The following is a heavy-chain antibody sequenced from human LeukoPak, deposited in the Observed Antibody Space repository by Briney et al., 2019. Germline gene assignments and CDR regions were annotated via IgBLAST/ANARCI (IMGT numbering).Heavy chain of an antibody. D-gene: IGHD2-2*01. CDR1: GYSFTSYW. V-gene: IGHV5-51*01. Sequence: GESLKISCKGSGYSFTSYWIGWVRQMPGKGLEWMGIIYPGDSDTRYSPSFQGQVTISADKSISTAYLQWSSLKASDTAMYYCARRLVVPAARADHFDYWGQGTLVTVSS. CDR2: IYPGDSDT. J-gene: IGHJ4*02. CDR3: ARRLVVPAARADHFDY.